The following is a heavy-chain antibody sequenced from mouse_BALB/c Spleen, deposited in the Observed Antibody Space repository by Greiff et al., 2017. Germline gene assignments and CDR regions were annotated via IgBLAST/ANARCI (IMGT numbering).Heavy chain of an antibody. V-gene: IGHV14-4*02. D-gene: IGHD1-1*01. J-gene: IGHJ2*01. CDR2: IDPENGDT. CDR3: NAFNYYGSSDAFDY. CDR1: GFNIKDYY. Sequence: VQLQQSGAELVRSGASVKLSCTASGFNIKDYYMHWVKQRPEQGLEWIGWIDPENGDTEYAPKFQGKATMTADTSSNTAYLQLSSLTSEDTAVYYCNAFNYYGSSDAFDYWGQGTTLTVSS.